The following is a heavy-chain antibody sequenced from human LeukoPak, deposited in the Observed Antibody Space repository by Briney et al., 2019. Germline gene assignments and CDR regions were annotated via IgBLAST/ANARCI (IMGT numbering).Heavy chain of an antibody. CDR2: ISSSSSYI. Sequence: GGSLRLSCAASGFTLSTSEMNWVRQAPGKGLEWVSSISSSSSYIYYAESVKGRFTMSRDNAKNSLYLQMNSLRAEDTAVYYCARATTYDILTGYFDYWGQGTLVTVSS. CDR1: GFTLSTSE. CDR3: ARATTYDILTGYFDY. J-gene: IGHJ4*02. V-gene: IGHV3-21*01. D-gene: IGHD3-9*01.